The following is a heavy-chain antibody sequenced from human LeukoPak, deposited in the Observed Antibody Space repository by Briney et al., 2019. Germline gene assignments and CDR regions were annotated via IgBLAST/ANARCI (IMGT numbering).Heavy chain of an antibody. D-gene: IGHD3-22*01. CDR2: IKLDGSEK. J-gene: IGHJ4*02. CDR1: GFTFSDYW. V-gene: IGHV3-7*01. CDR3: ARDSSGSYDSSGDYFDY. Sequence: GGSLRLSCAASGFTFSDYWMSWVRQAPGKGLEWVANIKLDGSEKYYVDSVKGRFTVSRDNAKNSLFLQMSSLRAEDTAVYYCARDSSGSYDSSGDYFDYWGQGTLVTVSS.